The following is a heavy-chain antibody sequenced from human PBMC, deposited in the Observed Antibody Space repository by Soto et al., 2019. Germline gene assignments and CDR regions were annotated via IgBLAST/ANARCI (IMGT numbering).Heavy chain of an antibody. V-gene: IGHV4-39*01. CDR3: ARSYSSAATVPFDN. J-gene: IGHJ4*02. Sequence: SETLSLTCTVSGGSISRSSYYWGWIRQPPGKGLEWIGSFFYSGSTYYNASLKSRVTISVDTSENRLSLKVSSVTAADTAVYYCARSYSSAATVPFDNWGQGILVTVSS. CDR1: GGSISRSSYY. CDR2: FFYSGST. D-gene: IGHD6-25*01.